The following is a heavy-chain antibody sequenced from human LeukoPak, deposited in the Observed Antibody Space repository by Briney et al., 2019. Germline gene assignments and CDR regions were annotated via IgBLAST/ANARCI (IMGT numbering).Heavy chain of an antibody. D-gene: IGHD6-13*01. Sequence: PGESLRLSCTASEFTFSTYSMNWVRQAPGKGLEWLSYISSSNTIYYADSVKGRFTISRDNAKNSLYLQMDSLRAEDTAVYYCARETPYSSSWRPFDHWGQGTLVSVSS. CDR3: ARETPYSSSWRPFDH. J-gene: IGHJ4*02. CDR2: ISSSNTI. V-gene: IGHV3-48*01. CDR1: EFTFSTYS.